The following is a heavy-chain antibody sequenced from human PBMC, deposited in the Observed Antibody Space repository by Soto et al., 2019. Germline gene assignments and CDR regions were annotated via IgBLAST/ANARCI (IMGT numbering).Heavy chain of an antibody. J-gene: IGHJ5*02. V-gene: IGHV1-69*01. CDR1: GGTFSSYA. CDR3: ARRWECSGVSCYRHNWCDP. D-gene: IGHD2-15*01. CDR2: IIPIFGTA. Sequence: QVQLVQSGAEVKKPGSSVKVSCKASGGTFSSYAISWVRQAPGQGLEWMGGIIPIFGTANYAQKFQGRVTITADESTSTDYMELSSLRSEDTAVYYCARRWECSGVSCYRHNWCDPWGQGTLVTVSS.